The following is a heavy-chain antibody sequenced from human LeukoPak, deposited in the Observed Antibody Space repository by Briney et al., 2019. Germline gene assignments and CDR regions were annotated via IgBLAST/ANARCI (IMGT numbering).Heavy chain of an antibody. CDR2: INPSGGST. Sequence: ASVKVSCKASGYTFTSYYMHWVRQAPGQGLEWMGIINPSGGSTSYAQKFQGRVTMTRDTSISTAYMELSRLRSDDTAVYYCARSHTAMVLLSDYWGQGTLVTVSS. CDR1: GYTFTSYY. J-gene: IGHJ4*02. D-gene: IGHD5-18*01. V-gene: IGHV1-46*01. CDR3: ARSHTAMVLLSDY.